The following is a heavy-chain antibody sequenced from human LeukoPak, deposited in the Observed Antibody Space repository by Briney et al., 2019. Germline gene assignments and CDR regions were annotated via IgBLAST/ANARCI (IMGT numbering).Heavy chain of an antibody. Sequence: PGRPLRLSCAASGFTFDDYAMHWVRQAPGKGLEWVSGISWNSGSIGYADSVKGRFTISRDNAKNSLYLQMNSLRAEDTALYYCAKDVEYSSSRYFDYWGQGTLVTVSS. D-gene: IGHD6-13*01. V-gene: IGHV3-9*01. CDR1: GFTFDDYA. CDR3: AKDVEYSSSRYFDY. J-gene: IGHJ4*02. CDR2: ISWNSGSI.